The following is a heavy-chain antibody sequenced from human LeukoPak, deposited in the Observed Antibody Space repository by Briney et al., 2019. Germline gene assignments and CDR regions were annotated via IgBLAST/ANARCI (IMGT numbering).Heavy chain of an antibody. Sequence: PGRSLRLSCAASGFTFDDYAMHWVRRAPGKGLEWVSGISWNSGSIGYADSVKGRFTISRDNAKNSLYLQMNSLRAEDTALYYCAKDSGYSYGLMTFDIWGQGTMVTVSS. J-gene: IGHJ3*02. D-gene: IGHD5-18*01. CDR3: AKDSGYSYGLMTFDI. V-gene: IGHV3-9*01. CDR1: GFTFDDYA. CDR2: ISWNSGSI.